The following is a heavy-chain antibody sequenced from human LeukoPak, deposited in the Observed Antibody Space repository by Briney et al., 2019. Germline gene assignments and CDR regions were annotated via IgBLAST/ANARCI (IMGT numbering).Heavy chain of an antibody. CDR1: GYTFTSYG. V-gene: IGHV1-18*01. CDR2: ISAYNSNT. D-gene: IGHD3-22*01. CDR3: ARDRGYYDSSGYYYDAFDI. Sequence: GASVTVSCKASGYTFTSYGISWVRQAPGQGLERMGWISAYNSNTNYAQKLQGRVTMTTDTSTSTAYMELRSLRSDDTAVYYCARDRGYYDSSGYYYDAFDIWGQGTMVTVSS. J-gene: IGHJ3*02.